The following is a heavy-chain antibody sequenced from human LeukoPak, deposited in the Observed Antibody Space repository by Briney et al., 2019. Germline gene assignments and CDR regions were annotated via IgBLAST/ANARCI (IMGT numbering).Heavy chain of an antibody. D-gene: IGHD6-19*01. J-gene: IGHJ5*02. CDR1: GYTFTSYA. Sequence: ASVKVSCKASGYTFTSYAMHWVRQAPGQRLEWMGWINAGNGNTKYSQKFQGRVTITRDTSASTAYMELSSLRSEDTAVYYCARVGSSGWYRRQDRTGNHWFDPWGQGTLVTVSS. CDR2: INAGNGNT. V-gene: IGHV1-3*01. CDR3: ARVGSSGWYRRQDRTGNHWFDP.